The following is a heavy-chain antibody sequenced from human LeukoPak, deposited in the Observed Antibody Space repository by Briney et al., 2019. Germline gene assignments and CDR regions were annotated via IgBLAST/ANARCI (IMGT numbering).Heavy chain of an antibody. CDR2: MNPNNGNT. D-gene: IGHD6-19*01. Sequence: ASVKVSCKASGFTFTSYDINWVRQASGQGLEWMGWMNPNNGNTGYAQKLQGRVTMTTDTSTSTAYMELRSLRSDDTAVYYCAREDSGWYASNDYWGQGTLVTVSS. CDR1: GFTFTSYD. CDR3: AREDSGWYASNDY. V-gene: IGHV1-8*01. J-gene: IGHJ4*02.